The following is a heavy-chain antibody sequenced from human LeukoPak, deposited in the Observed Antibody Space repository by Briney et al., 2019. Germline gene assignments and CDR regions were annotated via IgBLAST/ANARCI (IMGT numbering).Heavy chain of an antibody. CDR1: GGSFSGYY. D-gene: IGHD6-6*01. CDR2: INHSGST. J-gene: IGHJ4*02. Sequence: SETLSLTCAVYGGSFSGYYWSWIRQPPGKGLEWIGEINHSGSTNYNPSLKSRVTISVDTSKNQFSLKLSSVTAADTAVYYCARDQTYSSSARFDYWGQGTLVTVSS. V-gene: IGHV4-34*01. CDR3: ARDQTYSSSARFDY.